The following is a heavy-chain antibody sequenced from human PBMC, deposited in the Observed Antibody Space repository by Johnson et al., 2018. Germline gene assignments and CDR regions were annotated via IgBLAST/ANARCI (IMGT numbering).Heavy chain of an antibody. CDR2: IIPVLGTP. CDR1: GGTFSNFA. J-gene: IGHJ3*02. Sequence: QVQLVQSGAEVKKPGSSVKISCKASGGTFSNFAFTWVRRAPGQGLEWMGVIIPVLGTPNYAQTFQDRVTITADESSSTVYRELNSLRFADTAVYYWARDYGDYVFAFDIWGQGTLVTVSS. D-gene: IGHD4-17*01. CDR3: ARDYGDYVFAFDI. V-gene: IGHV1-69*11.